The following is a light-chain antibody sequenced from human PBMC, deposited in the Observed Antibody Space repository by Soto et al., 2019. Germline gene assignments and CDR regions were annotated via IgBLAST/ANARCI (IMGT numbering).Light chain of an antibody. J-gene: IGKJ4*01. Sequence: EIVLTQSPATLSLSPGERATLSCRASQSVYNYLAWYQQKPGQAPRLLIYDASERATGITARFSGSGAGTDFTLTISALEPEDFAVYYCQHRINWPSFGGGTKVEIK. CDR3: QHRINWPS. V-gene: IGKV3-11*01. CDR1: QSVYNY. CDR2: DAS.